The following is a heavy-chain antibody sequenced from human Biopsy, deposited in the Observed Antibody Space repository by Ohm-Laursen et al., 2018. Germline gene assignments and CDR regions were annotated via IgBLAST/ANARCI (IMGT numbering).Heavy chain of an antibody. CDR3: AKTRGEARAAANF. CDR2: VGGSGDST. J-gene: IGHJ4*02. V-gene: IGHV3-23*01. Sequence: GSLRLSCTASGFTFSNYAMTWVRQAPGKGLDWVSGVGGSGDSTYYADSVKGRFSISRDNSNNTLYLQMNSLRDDDTAVYYCAKTRGEARAAANFWGQGTLVTVSS. D-gene: IGHD6-13*01. CDR1: GFTFSNYA.